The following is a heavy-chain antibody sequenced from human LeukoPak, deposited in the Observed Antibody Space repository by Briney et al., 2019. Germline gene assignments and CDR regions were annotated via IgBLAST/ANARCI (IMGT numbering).Heavy chain of an antibody. CDR1: GASISDNKYF. Sequence: PLETLSLTCTVSGASISDNKYFWGCIRQPPGEGLEWIGNIFYGGSTYYRPSLKSRLSMSVDTSKNQFSLKLSSVTAADTAVYYCARSFQGEYFDYWGQGALVTVSS. CDR2: IFYGGST. CDR3: ARSFQGEYFDY. V-gene: IGHV4-39*07. J-gene: IGHJ4*02. D-gene: IGHD3-10*01.